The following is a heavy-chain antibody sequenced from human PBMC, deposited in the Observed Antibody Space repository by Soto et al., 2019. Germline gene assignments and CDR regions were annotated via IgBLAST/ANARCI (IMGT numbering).Heavy chain of an antibody. Sequence: HPGGSLRLSCTASGFTFSSYWMSWVRQAPGKGLGWVANIKEDGSGKYYVDSVKGRFSISRDNARNSLYLQMNSLRVEDTAVYYCVRVGRWGGYWGQGAPDTVSP. CDR2: IKEDGSGK. V-gene: IGHV3-7*03. J-gene: IGHJ4*02. CDR1: GFTFSSYW. CDR3: VRVGRWGGY. D-gene: IGHD3-16*01.